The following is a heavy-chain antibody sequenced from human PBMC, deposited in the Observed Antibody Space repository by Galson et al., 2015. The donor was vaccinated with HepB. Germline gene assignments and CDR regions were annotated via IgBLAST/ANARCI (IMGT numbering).Heavy chain of an antibody. V-gene: IGHV4-59*12. Sequence: ETLSLTCAVSGGALSSYLWTWIRQPPGKGLEWVGYINSSGSTDYNPSLKSRVSISVDTSKKQFSLRLSSVTAADTAVYYCARERVGGDFDHWGQGTPVTVSS. CDR3: ARERVGGDFDH. CDR2: INSSGST. J-gene: IGHJ4*02. CDR1: GGALSSYL. D-gene: IGHD2-2*01.